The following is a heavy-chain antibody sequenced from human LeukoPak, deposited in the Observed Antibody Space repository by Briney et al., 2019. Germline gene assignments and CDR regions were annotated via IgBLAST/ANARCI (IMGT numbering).Heavy chain of an antibody. J-gene: IGHJ4*02. CDR2: IFHTGDV. V-gene: IGHV4-38-2*02. CDR3: ARVVASTSIDS. D-gene: IGHD2-15*01. Sequence: SETLSLTCIVSDYSISSGYFWGWVRQPPGKGPEWIGSIFHTGDVYYNPSLRSRVTISVDTSRNQVSLKVTSVTAADTALYYCARVVASTSIDSWGQGILVTVSS. CDR1: DYSISSGYF.